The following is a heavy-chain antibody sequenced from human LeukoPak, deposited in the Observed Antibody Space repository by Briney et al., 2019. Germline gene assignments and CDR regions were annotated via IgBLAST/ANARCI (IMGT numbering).Heavy chain of an antibody. D-gene: IGHD5-18*01. CDR3: ARTTEGGYTYDYFYYYYMDV. V-gene: IGHV4-38-2*02. Sequence: SETLSLTCTVSDYSISSNYYYWGWIRQPPAKGLEWIGNIHLTGTADYNPSLKSRVTISIDTSKNQFSLKLSSVTAADTAVYYCARTTEGGYTYDYFYYYYMDVWGKGTTVTISS. CDR1: DYSISSNYY. CDR2: IHLTGTA. J-gene: IGHJ6*03.